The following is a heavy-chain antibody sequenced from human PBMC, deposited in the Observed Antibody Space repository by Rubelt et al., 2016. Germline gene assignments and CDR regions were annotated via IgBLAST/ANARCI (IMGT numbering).Heavy chain of an antibody. Sequence: QVQLVQSGAEVKKPGASVKVSCKASGYTFTSYAMLWVRQAPGQRLEWMGWINAGNGNTKYSQKFKGGVAMARETSTSTVYMELSSLRSEETAVYYCASDSSGWYVWGQGTLVTVAS. V-gene: IGHV1-3*01. J-gene: IGHJ4*02. CDR2: INAGNGNT. CDR1: GYTFTSYA. D-gene: IGHD6-19*01. CDR3: ASDSSGWYV.